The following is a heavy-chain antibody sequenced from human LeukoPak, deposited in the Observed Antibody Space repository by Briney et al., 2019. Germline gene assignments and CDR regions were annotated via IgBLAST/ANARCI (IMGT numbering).Heavy chain of an antibody. D-gene: IGHD6-6*01. CDR1: VDSFIGYY. Sequence: ASVKVSCKASVDSFIGYYVHWVRQAPGQGLEWMGWINPNSGGTNYAQKFQGRVTMTRDTSISTAYMELSRLRSDDTAVYYCARDVEYSSSTDSGYWGQGTLVTVSS. J-gene: IGHJ4*02. CDR3: ARDVEYSSSTDSGY. CDR2: INPNSGGT. V-gene: IGHV1-2*02.